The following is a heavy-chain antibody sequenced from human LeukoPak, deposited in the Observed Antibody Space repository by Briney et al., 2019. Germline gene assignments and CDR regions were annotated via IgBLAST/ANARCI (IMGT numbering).Heavy chain of an antibody. CDR3: VRDSPGYGAYDFD. D-gene: IGHD5-12*01. J-gene: IGHJ4*02. Sequence: PGGALRLSCAASGFTFSSYWMSWVRQAPGKGLEWGANIKEDGSAKYYVDSVKGRFTISRDNAKNSLYLQMNNLSAEDPAVYYCVRDSPGYGAYDFDWGQGTLVTVSS. V-gene: IGHV3-7*01. CDR1: GFTFSSYW. CDR2: IKEDGSAK.